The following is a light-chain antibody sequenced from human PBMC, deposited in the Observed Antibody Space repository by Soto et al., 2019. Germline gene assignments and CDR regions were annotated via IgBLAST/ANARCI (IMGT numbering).Light chain of an antibody. Sequence: EIVMTQSPATLSVSPGERATLSCRASQSVSSNLAWYQQKPGQAPRLLIYGASTRATGIPARFSGNGSGTEFTLPISSLQSEDLAVYYCQQYDNWPPYTFGQGTKLEIK. V-gene: IGKV3-15*01. CDR1: QSVSSN. J-gene: IGKJ2*01. CDR3: QQYDNWPPYT. CDR2: GAS.